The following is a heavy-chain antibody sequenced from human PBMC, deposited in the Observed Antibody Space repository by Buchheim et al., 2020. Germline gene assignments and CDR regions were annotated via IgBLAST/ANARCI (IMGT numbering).Heavy chain of an antibody. J-gene: IGHJ4*02. Sequence: QVQLVESGGGVVQPGRSLRLSCAASGFTFSSYGMHWVRQAPGKGLEWVAVIWYDGSNKYYADSVKGRFTISRDNFKNTLYLQMNSLRAEDTAVYYCARDGGGVEGHFDYWGQGTL. CDR2: IWYDGSNK. CDR3: ARDGGGVEGHFDY. V-gene: IGHV3-33*01. CDR1: GFTFSSYG. D-gene: IGHD2-21*01.